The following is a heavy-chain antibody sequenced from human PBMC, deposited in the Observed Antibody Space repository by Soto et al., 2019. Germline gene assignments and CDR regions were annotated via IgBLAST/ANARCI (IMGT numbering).Heavy chain of an antibody. CDR3: AKEPHYDSSGYPTYYFDY. Sequence: GSLRLSCAASGFTFSSYAMSWVRQSPGKGLEWVSAISGSGGSTYYADSVKGRFTISRDNSKNTLYLQMNSLRAEDTAVYYCAKEPHYDSSGYPTYYFDYWGQGTLVTVSS. CDR1: GFTFSSYA. D-gene: IGHD3-22*01. V-gene: IGHV3-23*01. CDR2: ISGSGGST. J-gene: IGHJ4*02.